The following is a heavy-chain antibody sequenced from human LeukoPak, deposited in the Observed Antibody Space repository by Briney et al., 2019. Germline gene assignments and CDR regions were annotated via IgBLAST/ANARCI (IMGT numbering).Heavy chain of an antibody. V-gene: IGHV4-61*01. CDR1: GGSVSSGSYD. J-gene: IGHJ4*02. CDR3: ARGAREGGSDSPCDY. D-gene: IGHD5-12*01. Sequence: PSETLSLTCTGSGGSVSSGSYDWNWIRQPPGKGLEWIGYIFYTGSTNLNPSLKSRVTILKDTSKNQFSLNLNSVTAADTAVYYCARGAREGGSDSPCDYWGQGALVTVSA. CDR2: IFYTGST.